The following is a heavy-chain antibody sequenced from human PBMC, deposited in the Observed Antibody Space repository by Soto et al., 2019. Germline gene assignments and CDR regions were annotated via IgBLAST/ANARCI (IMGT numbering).Heavy chain of an antibody. D-gene: IGHD5-18*01. Sequence: GGSLRLSCAASGFTFSGSAMHWVRQASGKGLEWVGRIRSKANSYATAYAASVKGRFTISRDDSKNTLYLQMNSLRAEDTAVYYCAKEGYSYGFDYWGQGTLVTVSS. V-gene: IGHV3-73*01. J-gene: IGHJ4*02. CDR2: IRSKANSYAT. CDR1: GFTFSGSA. CDR3: AKEGYSYGFDY.